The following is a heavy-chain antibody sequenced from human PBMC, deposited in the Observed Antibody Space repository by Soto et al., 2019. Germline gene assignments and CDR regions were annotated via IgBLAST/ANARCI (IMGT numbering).Heavy chain of an antibody. CDR3: ARGFGDYVRAYYYGMDV. D-gene: IGHD4-17*01. V-gene: IGHV1-69*06. J-gene: IGHJ6*02. Sequence: QVQLVQSGAEVKKPGSSVKVSCKASGGTFSSYAISWVRQAPGQGLEWMGGIIPIFGTANYAQKFQGRVTITADKSTSTAYMELSSLRSEDTAVYYCARGFGDYVRAYYYGMDVWGQGTTFTVSS. CDR1: GGTFSSYA. CDR2: IIPIFGTA.